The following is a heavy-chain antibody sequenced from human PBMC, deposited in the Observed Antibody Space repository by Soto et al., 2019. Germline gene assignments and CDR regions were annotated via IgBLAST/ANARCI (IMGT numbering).Heavy chain of an antibody. CDR1: GGTFSSYA. J-gene: IGHJ4*02. D-gene: IGHD2-15*01. Sequence: QGQLVQAGAEVKKPGSSVKVSCNASGGTFSSYAISWVRQAPGPGLEWMGGIIPIFGPANYAQKFQGRVTITADESTSTAYMELSSLRSEDTAVYYCASDLNLGYCSGGSCYINVYWGQGTLVTVSS. CDR2: IIPIFGPA. CDR3: ASDLNLGYCSGGSCYINVY. V-gene: IGHV1-69*01.